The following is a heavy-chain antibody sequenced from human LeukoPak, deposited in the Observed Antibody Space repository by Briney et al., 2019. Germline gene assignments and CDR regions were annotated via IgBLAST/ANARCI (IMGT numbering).Heavy chain of an antibody. D-gene: IGHD3-16*01. CDR1: GGSFSGYY. CDR3: ARHPGGQSGY. Sequence: SETLSLTCAVYGGSFSGYYWSWIRQPPGKGLEWIGEINHSGSTNYNPSLKSRVTISVDTSKNQFSLKLSSVTAADTAVYYCARHPGGQSGYWGQGTLVTVSS. CDR2: INHSGST. J-gene: IGHJ4*02. V-gene: IGHV4-34*01.